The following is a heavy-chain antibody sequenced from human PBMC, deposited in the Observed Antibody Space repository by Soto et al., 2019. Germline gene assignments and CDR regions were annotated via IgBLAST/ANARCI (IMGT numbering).Heavy chain of an antibody. CDR2: IWYDGSNK. J-gene: IGHJ4*02. D-gene: IGHD6-19*01. V-gene: IGHV3-33*01. CDR1: GFTFSSYG. CDR3: ARDRRDSSGWYPIGY. Sequence: QVQLVESGGGVVQPGRSLRLSCAASGFTFSSYGMHWVRQAPGKGLEWVAVIWYDGSNKYYADSVKGRFTISRDNSKNTLDLQMNSLRAEDTAVYYCARDRRDSSGWYPIGYWGQGTLVTVSS.